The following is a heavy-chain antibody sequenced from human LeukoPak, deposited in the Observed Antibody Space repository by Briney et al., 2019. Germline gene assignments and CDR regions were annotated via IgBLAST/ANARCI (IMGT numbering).Heavy chain of an antibody. D-gene: IGHD3-10*01. Sequence: VSVKVSCKASGYTFTSYGISWVRQAPGQGLEWMGWISAYNGNTNYAQKLQGRVTMTTDTSTSTAYMELRSLRSDDTAVYYCARDLRVLLWFGLPDYWGQGTLVTVSS. CDR3: ARDLRVLLWFGLPDY. CDR2: ISAYNGNT. V-gene: IGHV1-18*01. CDR1: GYTFTSYG. J-gene: IGHJ4*02.